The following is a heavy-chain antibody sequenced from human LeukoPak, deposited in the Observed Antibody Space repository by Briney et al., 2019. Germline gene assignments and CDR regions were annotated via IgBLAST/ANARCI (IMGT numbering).Heavy chain of an antibody. CDR3: ARVGGSGSY. CDR2: ISSSSSTI. CDR1: GFTFSSYS. Sequence: HSGGSLRLSCAASGFTFSSYSMNWVRQAPGKGLEWVSYISSSSSTIYYADSVKGRFTISRDNAKNSLYLQMNSLRAEDTAVYYCARVGGSGSYWGQGTLVTVSS. V-gene: IGHV3-48*01. J-gene: IGHJ4*02. D-gene: IGHD3-10*01.